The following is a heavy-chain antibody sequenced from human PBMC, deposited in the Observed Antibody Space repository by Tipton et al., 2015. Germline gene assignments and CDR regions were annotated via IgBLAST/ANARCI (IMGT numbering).Heavy chain of an antibody. CDR2: IYHSGRT. J-gene: IGHJ6*02. Sequence: TLSLTCTVSDGSISDDYWNWIRQPPGKGLEWIASIYHSGRTHYNPSLKSRVTISVDTSKNEVSLKLDSVTAADTAVYYCARDLEHGMDVWGHGTTVTASS. CDR3: ARDLEHGMDV. CDR1: DGSISDDY. D-gene: IGHD5-24*01. V-gene: IGHV4-59*12.